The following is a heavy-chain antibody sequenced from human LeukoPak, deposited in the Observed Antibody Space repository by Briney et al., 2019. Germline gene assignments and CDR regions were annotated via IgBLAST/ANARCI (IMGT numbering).Heavy chain of an antibody. V-gene: IGHV3-30-3*01. CDR2: ISYDGSNK. D-gene: IGHD3-10*01. CDR3: AREAYGSGSYLDY. Sequence: GGSLRLSCAASGFTFSSYAMHWVRQAPGKGLEWVAVISYDGSNKYYADSVKGRFTISRDNSKNTLYLQMNSLRAEDTAVYYCAREAYGSGSYLDYWGQGTLVTVSS. J-gene: IGHJ4*02. CDR1: GFTFSSYA.